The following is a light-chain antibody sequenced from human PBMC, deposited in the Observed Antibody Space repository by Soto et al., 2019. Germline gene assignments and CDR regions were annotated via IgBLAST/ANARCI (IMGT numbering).Light chain of an antibody. J-gene: IGLJ1*01. V-gene: IGLV1-44*01. CDR1: SSNIGSNT. CDR2: NNN. CDR3: AAWDDSLNGRV. Sequence: QSVLTQPPSASGTPGQRVTISCSGSSSNIGSNTVNWYQQLPGTAPKLLIYNNNQRPSGVPDRFSGSKSGTSASLAISGLQFEDEADYYCAAWDDSLNGRVFGTGTKLTVL.